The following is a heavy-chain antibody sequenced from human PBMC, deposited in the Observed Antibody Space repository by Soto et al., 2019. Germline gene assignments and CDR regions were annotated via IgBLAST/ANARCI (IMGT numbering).Heavy chain of an antibody. J-gene: IGHJ6*03. CDR2: INHSGST. Sequence: SETLSLTCAVYGGSFSGYYWSWIRQPPGKGLEWIGEINHSGSTNYNPSLKSRVTISVDTSKNQFSLKLSSVTAADTAVYYCARGGERVRGKNTGYYYYYMDVWGKGTTVTVSS. CDR1: GGSFSGYY. V-gene: IGHV4-34*01. D-gene: IGHD3-10*01. CDR3: ARGGERVRGKNTGYYYYYMDV.